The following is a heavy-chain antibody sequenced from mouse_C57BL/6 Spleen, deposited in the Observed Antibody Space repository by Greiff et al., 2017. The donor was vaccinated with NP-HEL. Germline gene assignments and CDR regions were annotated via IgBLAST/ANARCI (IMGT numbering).Heavy chain of an antibody. CDR1: GYTFTSYW. CDR2: IHPNSGST. CDR3: ARTRVYDYDGYFDV. J-gene: IGHJ1*03. Sequence: VQLQQPGAELVKPGASVKLSCKASGYTFTSYWMHWVKQRPGQGLEWIGMIHPNSGSTNYNEKFKSKATLTVDKSSSTAYMQLSSLTSEDSAVYYCARTRVYDYDGYFDVWGTGTTVTVSS. V-gene: IGHV1-64*01. D-gene: IGHD2-4*01.